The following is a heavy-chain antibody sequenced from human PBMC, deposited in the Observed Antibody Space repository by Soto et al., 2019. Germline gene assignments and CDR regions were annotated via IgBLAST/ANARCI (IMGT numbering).Heavy chain of an antibody. J-gene: IGHJ6*02. Sequence: GASVKVSCKASGYTFTSYYMHWVRQAPGQGLEWMGIINPSGGSTSYAQKFQGRVTMTRDTSTSTVYMELSSLRSEDTAVYYCAREVVTAMFIYYYGMDVWGQGTTVTVSS. V-gene: IGHV1-46*03. CDR3: AREVVTAMFIYYYGMDV. D-gene: IGHD2-21*02. CDR1: GYTFTSYY. CDR2: INPSGGST.